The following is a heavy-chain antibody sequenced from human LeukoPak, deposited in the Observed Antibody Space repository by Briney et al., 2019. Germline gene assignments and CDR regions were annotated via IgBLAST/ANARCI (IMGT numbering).Heavy chain of an antibody. CDR1: GXSISSYY. J-gene: IGHJ3*02. CDR2: IYYGGST. D-gene: IGHD5-12*01. CDR3: ARGTLGGYHAFDI. Sequence: SETLSLTCTVSGXSISSYYWSWIRQPPGKGLEWIGYIYYGGSTNYNPSLKSRVTISVDTSKNQFSLKLSSVTAADTAVYYCARGTLGGYHAFDIWGQGTMVTVSS. V-gene: IGHV4-59*01.